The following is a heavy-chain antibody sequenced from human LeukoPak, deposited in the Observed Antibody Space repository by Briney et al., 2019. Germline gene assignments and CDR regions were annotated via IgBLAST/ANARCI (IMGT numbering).Heavy chain of an antibody. Sequence: PGGSLRLSCEVSGFTFSSYHMNWVRQAPGKGLEWVAFIRYDGSNKYYADSVKGRFTISRDNSKNTLYLQMNSLRAEDTAVYYCAKEYFDWLAAHEIAEGLDYWGQGTLVSASS. CDR3: AKEYFDWLAAHEIAEGLDY. CDR1: GFTFSSYH. J-gene: IGHJ4*02. V-gene: IGHV3-30*02. CDR2: IRYDGSNK. D-gene: IGHD3-9*01.